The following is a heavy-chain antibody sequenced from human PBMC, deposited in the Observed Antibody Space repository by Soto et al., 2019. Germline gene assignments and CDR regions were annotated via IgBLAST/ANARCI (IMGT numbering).Heavy chain of an antibody. CDR2: IIVASGRT. CDR1: GFTFTNSA. Sequence: ASVKVSRKTSGFTFTNSAVQRVRQARGQRLEWIGWIIVASGRTNYAREVQQRVTISRDTSTTTAYMELSGLRSEDTAVYYCVAELYSGGGCCSFDFWGQGTMVTVSS. D-gene: IGHD2-21*02. V-gene: IGHV1-58*01. CDR3: VAELYSGGGCCSFDF. J-gene: IGHJ3*01.